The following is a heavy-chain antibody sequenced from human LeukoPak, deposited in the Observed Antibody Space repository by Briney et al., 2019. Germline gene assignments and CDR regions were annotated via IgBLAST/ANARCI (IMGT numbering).Heavy chain of an antibody. CDR3: ARDRGVRGGSYGTWFDP. Sequence: SETLSLTCTVSGGSISSYYWSWIRQPAGKGLEWIGRIYTSGSTNYNPSLQSRVTMSVDTSKNQFSLKLSSVTAADTAVYYCARDRGVRGGSYGTWFDPWGQGTLVTVSS. D-gene: IGHD1-26*01. CDR1: GGSISSYY. V-gene: IGHV4-4*07. J-gene: IGHJ5*02. CDR2: IYTSGST.